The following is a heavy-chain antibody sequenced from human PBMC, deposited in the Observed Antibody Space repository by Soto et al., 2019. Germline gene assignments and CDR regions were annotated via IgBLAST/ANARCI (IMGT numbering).Heavy chain of an antibody. CDR1: GYPLTELS. CDR3: ATEGIAVAGTSWFDP. D-gene: IGHD6-19*01. V-gene: IGHV1-24*01. Sequence: ASLKVSCKFSGYPLTELSIHWVRQAPGKGLEWMGGFDPEDGETIYAQKFQGRVTMTEDTSTDTAYMELSSLRSEDTSVYYCATEGIAVAGTSWFDPWGQGTLVTVSS. CDR2: FDPEDGET. J-gene: IGHJ5*02.